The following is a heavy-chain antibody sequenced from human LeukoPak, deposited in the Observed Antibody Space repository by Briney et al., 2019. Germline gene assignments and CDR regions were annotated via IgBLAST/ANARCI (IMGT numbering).Heavy chain of an antibody. J-gene: IGHJ4*02. Sequence: ASAKVSCKASGYTFTSYGISWVRQAPGQGLEWMGWISAYNGNTNYAQKLQGRVTMTTDTSTSTAYMELRSLRSDDTAVYYCARDWSPYYYDSSGYHYWGQGTLVTVSS. CDR3: ARDWSPYYYDSSGYHY. CDR1: GYTFTSYG. D-gene: IGHD3-22*01. V-gene: IGHV1-18*01. CDR2: ISAYNGNT.